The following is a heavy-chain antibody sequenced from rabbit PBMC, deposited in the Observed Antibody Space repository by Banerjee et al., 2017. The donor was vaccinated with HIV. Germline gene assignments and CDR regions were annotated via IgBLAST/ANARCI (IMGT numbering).Heavy chain of an antibody. J-gene: IGHJ6*01. CDR1: GFSFSSSYY. V-gene: IGHV1S40*01. CDR2: IYGGSSGST. Sequence: QSLEESGGDLVKPGASLTLTCTASGFSFSSSYYMCWVRQAPGKGLEWIACIYGGSSGSTYYASWAKGRFTISKTSSTTVTLQTTSLTAADTATYFCARATGADGAGYGYSYGMDLWGQGTLVTVS. D-gene: IGHD6-1*01. CDR3: ARATGADGAGYGYSYGMDL.